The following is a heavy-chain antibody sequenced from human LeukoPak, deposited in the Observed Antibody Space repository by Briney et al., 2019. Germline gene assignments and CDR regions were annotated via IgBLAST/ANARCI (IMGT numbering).Heavy chain of an antibody. CDR2: ISSSGSTI. CDR3: APIPTPNYYDSTSGAFDI. J-gene: IGHJ3*02. V-gene: IGHV3-11*04. D-gene: IGHD3-22*01. CDR1: GFTFSDYY. Sequence: PGGSLRLSCAASGFTFSDYYMSWIRQAPGKGLEWVSYISSSGSTIYYADPVEGRFTISRDNAKNSLYLQMNSLRAEDTAVYYCAPIPTPNYYDSTSGAFDIWGQGTMVTVSS.